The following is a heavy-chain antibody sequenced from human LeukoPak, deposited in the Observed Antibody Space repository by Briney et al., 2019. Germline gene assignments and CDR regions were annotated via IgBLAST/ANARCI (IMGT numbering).Heavy chain of an antibody. CDR2: INSDGSST. Sequence: GGSLRLSCAASGFTFDDYGMSWVRQAPGKGLVWVSCINSDGSSTSYADSVKGRFTISRDNAKNTLYLQMNSLRAEDTAVYYCARPTYYYDALFDYWGQGTLVTVSS. CDR3: ARPTYYYDALFDY. CDR1: GFTFDDYG. J-gene: IGHJ4*02. V-gene: IGHV3-74*01. D-gene: IGHD3-22*01.